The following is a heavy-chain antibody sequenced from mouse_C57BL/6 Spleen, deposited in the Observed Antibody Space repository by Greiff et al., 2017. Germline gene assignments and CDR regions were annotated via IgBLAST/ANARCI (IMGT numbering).Heavy chain of an antibody. CDR3: ARDSMVTKRYFDV. D-gene: IGHD2-2*01. J-gene: IGHJ1*03. CDR2: ISDGGSYT. CDR1: GFTFSSYA. V-gene: IGHV5-4*01. Sequence: EVKLVESGGGLVKPGGSLKLSCAASGFTFSSYAMSWVRQTPEKRLEWVATISDGGSYTYYPDNVKGRFTISRDNAKNNLYLQMSHLKSEDTAMYYCARDSMVTKRYFDVWGTGTTVTVSS.